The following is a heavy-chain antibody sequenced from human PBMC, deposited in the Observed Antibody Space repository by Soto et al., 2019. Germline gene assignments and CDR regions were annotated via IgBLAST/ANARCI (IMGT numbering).Heavy chain of an antibody. CDR3: ARDRRRSRRGLWVGDDSYYYGMDV. V-gene: IGHV1-18*01. J-gene: IGHJ6*02. CDR2: ISAYNGNT. CDR1: GYTFTSYG. D-gene: IGHD2-21*01. Sequence: ASVKVSCKASGYTFTSYGISWVRQAPGQGLEWMGWISAYNGNTNYAQKLQGRVTMTTDTSTSTAYMELRSLRSDDTAVYYCARDRRRSRRGLWVGDDSYYYGMDVWGQGTTVTVSS.